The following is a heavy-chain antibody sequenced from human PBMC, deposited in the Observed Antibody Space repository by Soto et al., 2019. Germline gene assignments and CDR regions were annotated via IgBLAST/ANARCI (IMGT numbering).Heavy chain of an antibody. CDR3: ARALTTATTRQVARWFDP. CDR2: INLSGST. V-gene: IGHV4-34*01. J-gene: IGHJ5*02. Sequence: QVQLQQWGAGLLKPSETLSLTCAVYGGSFSGYYWRWIRQPPGRGLEWIGEINLSGSTNYNPSLKGRVTITVDTSKNQSSLKLSSVTAEDTAVYYCARALTTATTRQVARWFDPWGQGTLVTVSS. D-gene: IGHD4-17*01. CDR1: GGSFSGYY.